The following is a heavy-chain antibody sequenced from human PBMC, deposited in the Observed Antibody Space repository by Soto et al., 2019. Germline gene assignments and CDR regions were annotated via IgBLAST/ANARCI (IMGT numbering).Heavy chain of an antibody. CDR3: AREVVIGSGDWFDC. V-gene: IGHV3-74*01. CDR1: GFTFSGYW. D-gene: IGHD3-10*01. CDR2: ISTDGSRT. Sequence: GGSLRLSCAASGFTFSGYWMYWVRQGPGKGLVWVSRISTDGSRTTYADSVKGRFTISRDNAKNTLYVQMNSLRDEDTAVYYCAREVVIGSGDWFDCWGQGSRVTVSS. J-gene: IGHJ5*01.